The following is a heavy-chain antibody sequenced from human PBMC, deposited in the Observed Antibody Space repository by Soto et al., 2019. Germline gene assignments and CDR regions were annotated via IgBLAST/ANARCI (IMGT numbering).Heavy chain of an antibody. V-gene: IGHV1-69*01. J-gene: IGHJ4*02. CDR3: ARDPSECRLSSCPPN. Sequence: TCTVSGGSISSYYWSWIRQGPGQGLEWMGGIVPMFGQADYAQKFQGRVTITADESTSTAYLEVSSLPSDDAAVYYCARDPSECRLSSCPPNWGQGALVTVSS. CDR1: GGSISSYY. CDR2: IVPMFGQA. D-gene: IGHD6-13*01.